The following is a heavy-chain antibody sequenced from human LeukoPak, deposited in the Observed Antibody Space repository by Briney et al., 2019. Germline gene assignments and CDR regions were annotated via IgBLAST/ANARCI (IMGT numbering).Heavy chain of an antibody. J-gene: IGHJ4*02. V-gene: IGHV1-3*01. D-gene: IGHD5-18*01. CDR3: ARGSGRRGYSYGRPSHFDY. CDR2: ISAGNGNT. Sequence: ASVKVSCKASGYTFTSYAIHWVRQAPGQRLEWMGWISAGNGNTKYSRNFQGRVTFISNTSATTAFMELSSLRSEDAAVYYCARGSGRRGYSYGRPSHFDYWGQGTLVTVSS. CDR1: GYTFTSYA.